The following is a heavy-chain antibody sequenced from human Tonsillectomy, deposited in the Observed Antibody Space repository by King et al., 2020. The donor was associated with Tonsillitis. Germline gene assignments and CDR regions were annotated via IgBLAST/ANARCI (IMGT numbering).Heavy chain of an antibody. J-gene: IGHJ6*02. CDR3: TTSPPALYCSGVSCYSPYYYGMDV. CDR1: GFTFSNAW. D-gene: IGHD2-15*01. CDR2: IKSKTDGGTT. Sequence: VQLVESGGGLVKPGGSLRLSCAASGFTFSNAWMSWVRQAPGKGLEWVGRIKSKTDGGTTDYAAPVKGRLTISRDDSKNTLYLKMNSLKTEDTAVYYCTTSPPALYCSGVSCYSPYYYGMDVWGQGTTVTVSS. V-gene: IGHV3-15*01.